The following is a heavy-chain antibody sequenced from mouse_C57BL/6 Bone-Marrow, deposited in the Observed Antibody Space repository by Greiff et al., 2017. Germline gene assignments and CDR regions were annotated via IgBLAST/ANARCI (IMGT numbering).Heavy chain of an antibody. J-gene: IGHJ2*01. CDR1: GYAFTNYL. Sequence: QVQLQQSGAELVRPGTSVKVSCKASGYAFTNYLIAWVKQRPGQGLEWIGVINPGSGGPNYNEKFKGKATLTADKSSSTAYMQLSSLTSEDSAVYFCARYYYGSTYYFDYWGQGTTLTVSS. D-gene: IGHD1-1*01. V-gene: IGHV1-54*01. CDR2: INPGSGGP. CDR3: ARYYYGSTYYFDY.